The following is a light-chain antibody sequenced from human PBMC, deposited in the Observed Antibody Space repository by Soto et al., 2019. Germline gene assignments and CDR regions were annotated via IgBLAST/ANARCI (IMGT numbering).Light chain of an antibody. J-gene: IGLJ1*01. CDR1: SXDVGGSNY. CDR3: SSYKRSNTLEV. CDR2: EVN. Sequence: QSVLIQPASVSGSPGQSITISCTGTSXDVGGSNYVSWYQHHPHRAPKLLIYEVNYRPSGVSSRFSGSKSGNTASLTISGLQAEDEADSYCSSYKRSNTLEVFGVGTKVTVL. V-gene: IGLV2-14*01.